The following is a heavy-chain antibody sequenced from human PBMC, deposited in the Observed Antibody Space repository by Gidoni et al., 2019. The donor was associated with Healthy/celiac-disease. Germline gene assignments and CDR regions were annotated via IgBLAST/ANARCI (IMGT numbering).Heavy chain of an antibody. D-gene: IGHD5-12*01. CDR2: ISWDGGST. Sequence: EVQLVESGGVVVQPGGSLRLSCAASGFTFDDYTMHWVRQAPGKGLEWVSLISWDGGSTYYADSVKGRFTISRDNSKNSLYLQMNSLRTEDTALYYCAKDINSDGYIHMTSLGFDYWGQGTLVTVSS. V-gene: IGHV3-43*01. CDR1: GFTFDDYT. CDR3: AKDINSDGYIHMTSLGFDY. J-gene: IGHJ4*02.